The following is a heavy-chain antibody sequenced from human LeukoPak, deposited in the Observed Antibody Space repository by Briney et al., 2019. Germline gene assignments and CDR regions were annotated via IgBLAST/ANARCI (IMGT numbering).Heavy chain of an antibody. J-gene: IGHJ4*02. D-gene: IGHD2-2*01. CDR1: GFTFDDYA. CDR2: ISWNSGSI. Sequence: GRSLRLSCAASGFTFDDYAMHWVRQAPGKGLEWVSGISWNSGSIGYADSVKGRFTISRDNAKNSLYLQMNSLRAEDTALYYCAKDRGVVPGAPDDYWGQGTLVTVSS. V-gene: IGHV3-9*01. CDR3: AKDRGVVPGAPDDY.